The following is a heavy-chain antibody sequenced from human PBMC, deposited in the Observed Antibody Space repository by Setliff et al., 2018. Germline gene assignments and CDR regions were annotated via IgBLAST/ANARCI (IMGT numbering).Heavy chain of an antibody. V-gene: IGHV1-69*10. Sequence: ASVKVSCKASGVTFSNYDISWVRQAPGQGLEWMGGIIPILGIANYAQKFQGRVTMTEDTSTDTAYMELRSLRSDDTAVYYCARGFSKFYYYYYYYMDVWGKGTTVTVSS. CDR3: ARGFSKFYYYYYYYMDV. J-gene: IGHJ6*03. CDR2: IIPILGIA. CDR1: GVTFSNYD. D-gene: IGHD3-3*01.